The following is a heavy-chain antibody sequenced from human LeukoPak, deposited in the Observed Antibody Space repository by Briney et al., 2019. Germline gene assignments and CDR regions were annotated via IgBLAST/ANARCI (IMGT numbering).Heavy chain of an antibody. CDR2: IFSGGST. CDR1: GFTVSSNY. D-gene: IGHD3-10*01. V-gene: IGHV3-66*02. J-gene: IGHJ4*02. Sequence: GGSLRLSCAASGFTVSSNYMSWVRQAPGKGLEWVSVIFSGGSTYYADSVKGRFTTSGDNTKNKQNLQINSLRDEDTAVYYCARDGGYGSGLFDYWGQGTLVTVSS. CDR3: ARDGGYGSGLFDY.